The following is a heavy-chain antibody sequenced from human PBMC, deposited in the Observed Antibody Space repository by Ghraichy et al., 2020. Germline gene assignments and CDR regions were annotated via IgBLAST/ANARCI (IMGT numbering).Heavy chain of an antibody. V-gene: IGHV3-21*01. CDR3: ARMGIAVAGDY. J-gene: IGHJ4*02. D-gene: IGHD6-19*01. CDR2: ISSSSYI. CDR1: GFTFSSYS. Sequence: GGSLRLSCAASGFTFSSYSMNWVRQAPGKGLEWVSSISSSSYIYYADSVKGRFTISRDNAKNSLYLQMNSLRAEDTAVYYCARMGIAVAGDYWGQGTLVTVSS.